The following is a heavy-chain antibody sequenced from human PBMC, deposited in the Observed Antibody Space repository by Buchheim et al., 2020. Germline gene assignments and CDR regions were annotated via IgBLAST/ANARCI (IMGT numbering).Heavy chain of an antibody. V-gene: IGHV3-7*01. D-gene: IGHD2-21*02. J-gene: IGHJ3*02. CDR3: ASTAWLAFDI. Sequence: EVQLVESGGALVQPGGSLRLSCAASGFTFSNIWMSWVRQAPGKGLEWVAIIKKDGSEEYYVDSVKGRFTISRDNAKTSLYFQMNSLRVEDSAVYYCASTAWLAFDIWGQGT. CDR2: IKKDGSEE. CDR1: GFTFSNIW.